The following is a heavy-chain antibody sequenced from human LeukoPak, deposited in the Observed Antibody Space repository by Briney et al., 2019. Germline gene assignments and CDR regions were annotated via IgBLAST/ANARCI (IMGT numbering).Heavy chain of an antibody. D-gene: IGHD2-21*02. CDR2: ISDSGGSA. CDR1: GFTFSSYA. J-gene: IGHJ4*02. V-gene: IGHV3-23*01. Sequence: GGSLRLSCAASGFTFSSYAMAWVRQAPGKGLEWVSTISDSGGSAYYADSVKGRFTISRDNSKNTLYLQMNSLRAEDTAVYYCARDPPGVVTAFDYWGQGTLVTVSS. CDR3: ARDPPGVVTAFDY.